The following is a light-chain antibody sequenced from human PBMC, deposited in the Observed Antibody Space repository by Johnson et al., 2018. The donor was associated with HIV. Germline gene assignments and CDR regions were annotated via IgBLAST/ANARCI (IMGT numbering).Light chain of an antibody. CDR3: GIWDGSLSAYV. J-gene: IGLJ1*01. CDR2: HNK. CDR1: SSNIGNNY. V-gene: IGLV1-51*01. Sequence: VLTQPPSVSAAPGQKVPIPCSGSSSNIGNNYVSWYHRVPGAAPKLLIYHNKNRPPGIPDRSPASNSGPPPPLAFPGLPPGDEADYYCGIWDGSLSAYVFGTGTKVIVL.